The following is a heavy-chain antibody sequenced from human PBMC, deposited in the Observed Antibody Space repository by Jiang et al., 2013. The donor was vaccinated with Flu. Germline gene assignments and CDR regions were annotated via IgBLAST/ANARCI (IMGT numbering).Heavy chain of an antibody. V-gene: IGHV2-5*02. J-gene: IGHJ4*02. CDR2: IYWDDDK. Sequence: LEWLALIYWDDDKRYSPSLKSRLTITKDTSKNQVVLTMTNMDPVDTATYYCAHIGLVGYYFDYWGQGTLVTVSS. D-gene: IGHD6-19*01. CDR3: AHIGLVGYYFDY.